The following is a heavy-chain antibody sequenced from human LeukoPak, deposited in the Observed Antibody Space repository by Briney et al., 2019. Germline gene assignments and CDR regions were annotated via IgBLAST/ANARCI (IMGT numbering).Heavy chain of an antibody. CDR1: GGSFSGYY. CDR3: AMDPARYYADY. CDR2: INHSGST. Sequence: SETLSLTCAVYGGSFSGYYWSWIRQPPGKGLEWIGEINHSGSTNYNPSLKSRVTISVDTSKNQFSLKLSSVTAADTAVYYCAMDPARYYADYCGQGTLVTVSS. V-gene: IGHV4-34*01. D-gene: IGHD3-22*01. J-gene: IGHJ4*02.